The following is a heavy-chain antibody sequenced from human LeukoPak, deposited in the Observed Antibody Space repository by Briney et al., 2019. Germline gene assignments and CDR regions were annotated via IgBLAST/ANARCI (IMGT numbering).Heavy chain of an antibody. CDR2: IYYSGST. J-gene: IGHJ5*02. Sequence: SETLSLTCTVSGGSISSYYWSWIRQPPRKGLEWIGYIYYSGSTNYNPSLKSRVTISVDTSRNQFSLKLSSVTAADTAVYFCARDRMSHGWFDPWGQGTLVTVSS. V-gene: IGHV4-59*01. D-gene: IGHD2-15*01. CDR3: ARDRMSHGWFDP. CDR1: GGSISSYY.